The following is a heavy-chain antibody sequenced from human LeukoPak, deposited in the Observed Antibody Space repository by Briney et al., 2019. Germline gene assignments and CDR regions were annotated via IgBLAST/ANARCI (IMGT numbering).Heavy chain of an antibody. Sequence: RSSETPSLTCAVYGGSFSGYYWGWIRQPPGKGLEWIGEINHSGSTNYNPSLKSRVTISVDTSKNQFSLKLSSVTAADTAVYYCARHEPHSNTWADFDYWGQGTLVTVSS. CDR3: ARHEPHSNTWADFDY. J-gene: IGHJ4*02. D-gene: IGHD6-13*01. CDR1: GGSFSGYY. V-gene: IGHV4-34*01. CDR2: INHSGST.